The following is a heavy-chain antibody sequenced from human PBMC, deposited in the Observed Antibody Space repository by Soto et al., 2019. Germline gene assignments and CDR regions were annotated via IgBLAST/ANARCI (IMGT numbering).Heavy chain of an antibody. CDR2: IYYSGST. J-gene: IGHJ6*03. CDR1: GGSISSYY. CDR3: ARIVNSPLNWDENYYYMDV. Sequence: SETLSLTCTVSGGSISSYYWSWIRQPPGKGLEWIGYIYYSGSTNYNPSLKSRVTISVDTSKNQFSLKLSSVTAADTAVYYCARIVNSPLNWDENYYYMDVWGKGTTVTVSS. D-gene: IGHD1-20*01. V-gene: IGHV4-59*01.